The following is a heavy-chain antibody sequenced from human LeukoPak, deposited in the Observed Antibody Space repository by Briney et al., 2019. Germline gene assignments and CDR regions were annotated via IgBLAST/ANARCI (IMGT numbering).Heavy chain of an antibody. Sequence: PSETLSLTCTVSGVSISSYYWSWIRQPPGKGLEWIGYIYYSGSTNYNPSLKSRVTISVDTSKNQFSLKLSSVTAADTAVYYCARGAPTIFGVVTFDPWGQGTLVTVSS. CDR3: ARGAPTIFGVVTFDP. J-gene: IGHJ5*02. CDR2: IYYSGST. CDR1: GVSISSYY. V-gene: IGHV4-59*01. D-gene: IGHD3-3*01.